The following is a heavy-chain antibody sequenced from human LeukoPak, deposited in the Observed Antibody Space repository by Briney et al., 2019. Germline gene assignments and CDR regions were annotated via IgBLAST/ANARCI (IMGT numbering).Heavy chain of an antibody. V-gene: IGHV4-34*01. Sequence: PSETLSLTCAVYGGSFSGYYWGWIRQPPGKGLEWIGEINHSGSTNYNPSLKSRVTISVDTSKNQFSLKLSSVTAADTAVYYCARRLRGYCSGGSCYPFDYWGQGTLVTVSS. CDR2: INHSGST. CDR1: GGSFSGYY. D-gene: IGHD2-15*01. J-gene: IGHJ4*02. CDR3: ARRLRGYCSGGSCYPFDY.